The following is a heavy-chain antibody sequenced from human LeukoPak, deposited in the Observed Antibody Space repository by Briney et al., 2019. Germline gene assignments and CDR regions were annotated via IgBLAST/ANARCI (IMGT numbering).Heavy chain of an antibody. D-gene: IGHD4-17*01. CDR2: IYYSGST. CDR1: GGSISSYY. CDR3: ARGGDHYGDYLLDY. Sequence: PSETLSLTCTVSGGSISSYYWSWIRQPPGKGLEWIGCIYYSGSTNYNPSLKSRVTISVDTSKNQFSLKLSSVTAADTAVYYCARGGDHYGDYLLDYWGQGTLVTVSS. V-gene: IGHV4-59*01. J-gene: IGHJ4*02.